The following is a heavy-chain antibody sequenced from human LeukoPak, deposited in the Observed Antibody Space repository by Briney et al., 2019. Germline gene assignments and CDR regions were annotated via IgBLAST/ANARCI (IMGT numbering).Heavy chain of an antibody. CDR1: GFTFSSYA. Sequence: GRSLRLSCAASGFTFSSYAIHWVRQAPGKGLEWVANIKQDGSKKYYVDSVKGRFTISRDNAKNSLYLQMNSLRAEDTAVYYCARDPYYYDSSGYAFDIWGQGTMVTVSS. J-gene: IGHJ3*02. D-gene: IGHD3-22*01. CDR2: IKQDGSKK. CDR3: ARDPYYYDSSGYAFDI. V-gene: IGHV3-7*01.